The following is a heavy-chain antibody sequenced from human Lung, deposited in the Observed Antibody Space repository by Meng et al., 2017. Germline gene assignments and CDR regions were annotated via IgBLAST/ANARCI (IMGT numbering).Heavy chain of an antibody. CDR1: GYTFTTYT. V-gene: IGHV7-4-1*02. CDR3: ARGGDFDP. Sequence: QVQLVQSGSELKKPGASVKVSCKASGYTFTTYTINWVRPAHGRGLEWMGWISTNPGNPTYVQGFTGRFVFSLDTSVSTAYLQISSLEAADTAVYYCARGGDFDPWGQGTLVTVSS. CDR2: ISTNPGNP. D-gene: IGHD2/OR15-2a*01. J-gene: IGHJ5*02.